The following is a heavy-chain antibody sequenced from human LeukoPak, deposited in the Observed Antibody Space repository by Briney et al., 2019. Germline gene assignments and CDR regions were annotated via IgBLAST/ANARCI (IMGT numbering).Heavy chain of an antibody. CDR2: IYYSGST. Sequence: SETLSLTCTVSGGSISSSSYYWGWIRQPPGKGLEWIGSIYYSGSTYYNPSLKSRVTISVDTSKNQFSLKLSSVTAADSAVYYCARTAGVAVALYYFDYWGQGTLVTVSS. J-gene: IGHJ4*02. CDR1: GGSISSSSYY. D-gene: IGHD6-19*01. V-gene: IGHV4-39*01. CDR3: ARTAGVAVALYYFDY.